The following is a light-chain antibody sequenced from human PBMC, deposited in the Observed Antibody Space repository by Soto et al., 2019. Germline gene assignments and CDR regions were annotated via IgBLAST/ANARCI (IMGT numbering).Light chain of an antibody. CDR2: LGS. CDR1: QSLLHSNGYNY. Sequence: DIVMTQSPLSLPVTPGEPASISCRSSQSLLHSNGYNYLDWYLQKPGQSPQLLIYLGSNRASGVPGRFSGSGSGTDFTLKISRVEAEDVGVYYCMQALQTPLTFGGGTKVDIK. J-gene: IGKJ4*01. V-gene: IGKV2-28*01. CDR3: MQALQTPLT.